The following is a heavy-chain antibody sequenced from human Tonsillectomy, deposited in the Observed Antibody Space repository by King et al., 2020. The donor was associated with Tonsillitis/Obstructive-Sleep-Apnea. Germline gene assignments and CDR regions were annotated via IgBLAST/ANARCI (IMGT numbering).Heavy chain of an antibody. CDR3: ARVELDISIQNVDI. J-gene: IGHJ3*02. V-gene: IGHV5-51*01. CDR2: IYPGDSDT. CDR1: KYSFTTYW. Sequence: QLVQSGAEVKKPGESLKISCQGSKYSFTTYWIGWVRQMPGKGLEWMGIIYPGDSDTRYSPSFQGQVTISADKSISTAYLQWSILKASDTAMYYCARVELDISIQNVDIWGQGTMVTVSS. D-gene: IGHD2-2*03.